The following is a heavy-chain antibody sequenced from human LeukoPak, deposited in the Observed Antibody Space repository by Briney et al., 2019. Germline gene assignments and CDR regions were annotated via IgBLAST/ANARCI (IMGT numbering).Heavy chain of an antibody. D-gene: IGHD3-22*01. CDR1: GYSISSGYY. Sequence: SETLSLTCTVSGYSISSGYYWGWIRQPPGKGLEWVATIFHSGGTYYNPSLKSRVTMSVDTSKNQFSLNLTSVTAADTAVYYCASEMHSYDAVTFAYWGQGALVIVSS. J-gene: IGHJ4*02. CDR3: ASEMHSYDAVTFAY. CDR2: IFHSGGT. V-gene: IGHV4-38-2*02.